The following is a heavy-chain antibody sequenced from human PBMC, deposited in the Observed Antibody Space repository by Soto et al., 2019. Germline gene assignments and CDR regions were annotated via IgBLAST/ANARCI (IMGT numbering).Heavy chain of an antibody. J-gene: IGHJ6*02. CDR3: ARDGGVMIPGAIGGGDGSDV. CDR2: ISSSGSTI. V-gene: IGHV3-11*04. Sequence: GGSLRLSCAASGFTFSNYYMSWIRQAPGKGLEWVSYISSSGSTIYYADSVKGRFTISRHNAKNSLYLQLNSLTAEDTAVYYCARDGGVMIPGAIGGGDGSDVWGQGTTVTVSS. CDR1: GFTFSNYY. D-gene: IGHD2-2*02.